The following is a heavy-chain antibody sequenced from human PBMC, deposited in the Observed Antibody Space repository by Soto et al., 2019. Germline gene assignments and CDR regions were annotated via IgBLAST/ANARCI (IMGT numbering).Heavy chain of an antibody. CDR2: IGPESGAT. J-gene: IGHJ4*02. CDR3: GRGRSGQIVVFY. D-gene: IGHD1-26*01. CDR1: GYTFTGHY. V-gene: IGHV1-2*02. Sequence: ASVKVSCKASGYTFTGHYIHWVRQAPEQGPEWMGEIGPESGATRYAQRFQGRVTMTRDMSITTVYMELNNLSPDDTAVYYCGRGRSGQIVVFYWGQGTPVPVSS.